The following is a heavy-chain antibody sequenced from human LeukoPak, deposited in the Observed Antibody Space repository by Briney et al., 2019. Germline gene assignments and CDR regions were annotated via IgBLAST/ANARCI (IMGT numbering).Heavy chain of an antibody. CDR1: GFTFSNYW. CDR2: IRYDGSNK. V-gene: IGHV3-30*02. Sequence: GGSLRLSCAASGFTFSNYWMHWVRQAPGKGLEWVAFIRYDGSNKYYADSVKGRFTISRDNSKNTLYLQMNSLRAEDTAVYYCAKERITIFGVIKDRAFDYWGQGTLVTVSS. J-gene: IGHJ4*02. D-gene: IGHD3-3*01. CDR3: AKERITIFGVIKDRAFDY.